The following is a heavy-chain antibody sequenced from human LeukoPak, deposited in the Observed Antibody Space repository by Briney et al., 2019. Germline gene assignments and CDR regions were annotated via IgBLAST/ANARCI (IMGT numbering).Heavy chain of an antibody. CDR3: ATIDSSGLIDY. J-gene: IGHJ4*02. CDR2: IIPILGIA. CDR1: GGTFSSYA. Sequence: ASVKVSCKASGGTFSSYAISWLRQAPGQGLEWMGRIIPILGIANYAQKFQGRVTITADKSTSTAYMELSSLRSEDTAVYYCATIDSSGLIDYWGQGTLVTVSS. V-gene: IGHV1-69*04. D-gene: IGHD3-22*01.